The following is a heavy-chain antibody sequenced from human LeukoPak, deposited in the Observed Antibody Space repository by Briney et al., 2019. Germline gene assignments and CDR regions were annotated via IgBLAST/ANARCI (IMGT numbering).Heavy chain of an antibody. CDR3: ARRSGGYCSGGSCYPPSYMDV. Sequence: RGESLKISCKGSGYSFTSYWIGWVRQMPGKGLEWMGIIYPGDSDTRYSPSFQGQVTISADKSISTAYLQWSSLKASDTAMYYCARRSGGYCSGGSCYPPSYMDVWGKGTTVTVSS. CDR2: IYPGDSDT. D-gene: IGHD2-15*01. CDR1: GYSFTSYW. J-gene: IGHJ6*03. V-gene: IGHV5-51*01.